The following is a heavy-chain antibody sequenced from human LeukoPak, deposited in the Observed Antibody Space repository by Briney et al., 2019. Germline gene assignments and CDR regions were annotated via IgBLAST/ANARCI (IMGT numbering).Heavy chain of an antibody. J-gene: IGHJ4*02. V-gene: IGHV1-18*01. D-gene: IGHD1-26*01. CDR1: GYTFTRYG. CDR2: ISAYNGNT. Sequence: ASVKVSCKASGYTFTRYGISWVRQAPGQGLEWMGWISAYNGNTNYAQKLQGRVTMTTDTSTSTAYMELRSLRSDDTAVYYCARDNLGASTFDYWGQGTLVTVSS. CDR3: ARDNLGASTFDY.